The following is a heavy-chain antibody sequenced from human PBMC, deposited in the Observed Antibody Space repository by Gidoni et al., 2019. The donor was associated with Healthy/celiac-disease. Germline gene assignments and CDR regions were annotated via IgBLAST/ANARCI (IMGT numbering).Heavy chain of an antibody. J-gene: IGHJ6*02. Sequence: EVQLVESGGGLVKPGGSLRLSCAASGFTFSSYSMNWVRQAPGKGLEWVSSISSSSSYIYYADSVKGRFTISRDNAKNSLYLQMNSLRAEDTAVYYCARVAGYHALGRMDVWGQGTTVTVSS. CDR3: ARVAGYHALGRMDV. CDR1: GFTFSSYS. CDR2: ISSSSSYI. D-gene: IGHD6-19*01. V-gene: IGHV3-21*01.